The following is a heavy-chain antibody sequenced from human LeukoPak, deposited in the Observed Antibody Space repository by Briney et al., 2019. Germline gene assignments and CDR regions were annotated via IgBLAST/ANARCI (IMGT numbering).Heavy chain of an antibody. D-gene: IGHD6-19*01. J-gene: IGHJ2*01. CDR2: ISSNGGGP. CDR3: VRQLAVPGPGYFDL. CDR1: GFTFSSYG. Sequence: GGSLRLSCAASGFTFSSYGMHWVRQAPGKGLEYVSAISSNGGGPYYADSVKGRFTISRDNSKNTLYLQMSSLRAEDTAVYYCVRQLAVPGPGYFDLWGRGTLVTVSS. V-gene: IGHV3-64D*06.